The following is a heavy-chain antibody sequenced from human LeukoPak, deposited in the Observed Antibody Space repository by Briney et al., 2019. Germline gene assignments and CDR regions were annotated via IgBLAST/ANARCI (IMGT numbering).Heavy chain of an antibody. CDR3: ARATRYSSSWYPFDY. Sequence: ASVKVSCKASGYTLTGYYMHWVRQAPGQGLEWMGWINPNSGGTNYAQKFQGRVTMTRDTSISTAYMELSRLRSDDTAVYYCARATRYSSSWYPFDYWGQGTLVTVSS. CDR2: INPNSGGT. J-gene: IGHJ4*02. CDR1: GYTLTGYY. V-gene: IGHV1-2*02. D-gene: IGHD6-13*01.